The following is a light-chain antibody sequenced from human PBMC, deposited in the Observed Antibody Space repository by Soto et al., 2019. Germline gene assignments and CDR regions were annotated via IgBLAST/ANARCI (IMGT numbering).Light chain of an antibody. CDR1: QSLLYSSNNKNY. Sequence: DMVMTQSPDSLAVSLGERATINCTSSQSLLYSSNNKNYLTWYQHKPGQPPKLLIYWASTRKSGVPDRFSGSGSGTDFTLTISSLQAEDVAVYYCQQYYSIPPTFGGGTKVDIK. CDR2: WAS. V-gene: IGKV4-1*01. CDR3: QQYYSIPPT. J-gene: IGKJ4*01.